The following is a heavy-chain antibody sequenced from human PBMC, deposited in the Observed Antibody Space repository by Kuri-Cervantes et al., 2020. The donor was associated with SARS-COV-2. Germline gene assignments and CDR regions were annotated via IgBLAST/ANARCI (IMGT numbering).Heavy chain of an antibody. V-gene: IGHV1-2*04. Sequence: ASVKVSCKASGYTFTGYDMHWVRQAPGQGLEWMGWINPNSGGTNYAQKFQGWVTMTRDTSISTAYMELSRLRSDDTAVYYCARGVHCSGGSCLEGAYDICDQAT. D-gene: IGHD2-15*01. CDR3: ARGVHCSGGSCLEGAYDI. J-gene: IGHJ3*02. CDR2: INPNSGGT. CDR1: GYTFTGYD.